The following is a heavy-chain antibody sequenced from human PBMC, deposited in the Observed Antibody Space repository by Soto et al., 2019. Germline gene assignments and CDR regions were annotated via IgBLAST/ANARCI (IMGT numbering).Heavy chain of an antibody. Sequence: SETLSLTCTVSGGSISSYYWSWIRQPPGKGLEWIGYIYYSGSTNYNPSLKSRVTISVDTSKNQFSLKLSSVTAADTAVYYCAREEYCRGGSCYEDVFDIWGQGTMVTVSS. CDR1: GGSISSYY. CDR2: IYYSGST. D-gene: IGHD2-15*01. CDR3: AREEYCRGGSCYEDVFDI. V-gene: IGHV4-59*01. J-gene: IGHJ3*02.